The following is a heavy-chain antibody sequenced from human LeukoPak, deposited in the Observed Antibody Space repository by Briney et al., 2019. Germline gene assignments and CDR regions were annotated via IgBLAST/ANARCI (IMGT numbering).Heavy chain of an antibody. J-gene: IGHJ4*02. CDR1: GGSIINKNYY. V-gene: IGHV4-39*01. Sequence: SETLSLTCSVSGGSIINKNYYWGWIRQPPGKGLEWIGNIYYDGRTYYNPSLKSRVTISVDTSKNQFSLKVTSVTAADTAVYYCARRLTNYFDYWGQGTLVTVSS. CDR2: IYYDGRT. CDR3: ARRLTNYFDY.